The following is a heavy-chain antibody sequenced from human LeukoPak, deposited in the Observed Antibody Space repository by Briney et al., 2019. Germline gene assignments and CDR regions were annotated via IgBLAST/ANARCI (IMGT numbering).Heavy chain of an antibody. Sequence: PSETLSLTCAVYGGSFSGYYWSWIRQPPGKGLEWIGEINHSGSTNYNPSLKSRVTISVDTSKNQFSLKLSSVTAAGTAVYYCASFAGFFDYWGQGTLVTVSS. J-gene: IGHJ4*02. CDR3: ASFAGFFDY. CDR2: INHSGST. V-gene: IGHV4-34*01. CDR1: GGSFSGYY. D-gene: IGHD3-9*01.